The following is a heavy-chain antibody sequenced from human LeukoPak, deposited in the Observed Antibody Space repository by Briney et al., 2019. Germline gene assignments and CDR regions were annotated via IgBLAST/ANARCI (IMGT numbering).Heavy chain of an antibody. D-gene: IGHD3-9*01. V-gene: IGHV3-23*01. J-gene: IGHJ4*02. CDR1: GFTFSSYA. Sequence: GSLRLSCAASGFTFSSYALSWVRQAPGKGLEWVSVISASGGTTYYADSVKGRFTISRDTSKDTVYLQMHSLRAEDTAVYYCAKGDVLPSYPTFDYWGQGTLVTVSS. CDR3: AKGDVLPSYPTFDY. CDR2: ISASGGTT.